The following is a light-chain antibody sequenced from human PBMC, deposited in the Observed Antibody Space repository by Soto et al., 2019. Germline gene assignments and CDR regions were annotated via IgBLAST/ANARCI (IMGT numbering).Light chain of an antibody. Sequence: VMTQSPATLSVSPGERATLSCRASQTIGSNLAWYQQKPGQAPRLLISRASTSATGVPARFTGSGSGTEFTLTVSSLQSEDCAVYYCQQYYYWPPFTFGQGTKVEIK. V-gene: IGKV3-15*01. CDR1: QTIGSN. J-gene: IGKJ2*01. CDR2: RAS. CDR3: QQYYYWPPFT.